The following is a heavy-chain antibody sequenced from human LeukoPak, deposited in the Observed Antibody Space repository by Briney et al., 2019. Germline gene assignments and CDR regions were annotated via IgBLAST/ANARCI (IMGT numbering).Heavy chain of an antibody. CDR2: IGTASDT. D-gene: IGHD2-2*01. V-gene: IGHV3-13*01. CDR1: GFTFSSFD. J-gene: IGHJ6*04. CDR3: ARDSKLYCSSTSCYMDV. Sequence: GGSLRLSCAASGFTFSSFDMHWVRQPTGQGLEWVSTIGTASDTYYPGSVEGRFTLSRDNAKNSLYLQVNGLGAEDTAVYYCARDSKLYCSSTSCYMDVWGKGTTVTVSS.